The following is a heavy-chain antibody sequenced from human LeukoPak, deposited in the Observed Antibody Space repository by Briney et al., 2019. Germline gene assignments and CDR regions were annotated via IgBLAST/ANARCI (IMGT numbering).Heavy chain of an antibody. D-gene: IGHD2-15*01. Sequence: GGFLRLSCAASGFTFSNAWMSWVRQAPGKGLEWVGRIKSKTDGGTTDYAAPVKGRFTISRDDSKNTLYLQMNSLKTEDTAVYYCTSRRRSGGYFDYWGQGTLVTVSS. V-gene: IGHV3-15*01. CDR3: TSRRRSGGYFDY. CDR2: IKSKTDGGTT. J-gene: IGHJ4*02. CDR1: GFTFSNAW.